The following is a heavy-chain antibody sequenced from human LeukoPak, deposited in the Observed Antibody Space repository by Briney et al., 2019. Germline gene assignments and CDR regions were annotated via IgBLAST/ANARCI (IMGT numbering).Heavy chain of an antibody. CDR1: GFTFSSYS. V-gene: IGHV3-21*01. CDR2: ISSSSSYI. J-gene: IGHJ4*02. CDR3: ARSTYGDQRYFDY. Sequence: PGGSLRLSCAASGFTFSSYSMNWVRQAPGKGLEWVSSISSSSSYIYYADSVKGRFTISRDNAKNSLCLQMNSLRAEDTAVYYCARSTYGDQRYFDYWGQGTLVTVSS. D-gene: IGHD4-17*01.